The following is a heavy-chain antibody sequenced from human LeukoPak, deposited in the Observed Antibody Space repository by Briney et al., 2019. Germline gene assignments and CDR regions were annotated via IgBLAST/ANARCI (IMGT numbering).Heavy chain of an antibody. CDR2: IYPGDSDT. CDR1: GYSFSTYW. D-gene: IGHD5-12*01. CDR3: ARSAYSGFAVDY. Sequence: PGESLKISCKGSGYSFSTYWIAWVRQMPGKDLEWMGIIYPGDSDTSYSPSFQGQVTFSAAKSISTAYLQWSSLKASDTAIYYCARSAYSGFAVDYWGQGTQVTVSS. J-gene: IGHJ4*02. V-gene: IGHV5-51*01.